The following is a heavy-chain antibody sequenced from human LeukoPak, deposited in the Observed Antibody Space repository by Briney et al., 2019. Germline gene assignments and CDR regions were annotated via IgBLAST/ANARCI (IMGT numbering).Heavy chain of an antibody. CDR1: AVSISRHF. CDR3: AREGGSYYNWFDP. Sequence: SETLSLTCNFSAVSISRHFWSWIRQTPEKGLEWLGYVFSSGSTNYNPSLKSRITISLDTSKHQFSLTLNSVTAADTAVYYCAREGGSYYNWFDPWGQGTLVTVSS. CDR2: VFSSGST. D-gene: IGHD1-26*01. J-gene: IGHJ5*02. V-gene: IGHV4-59*11.